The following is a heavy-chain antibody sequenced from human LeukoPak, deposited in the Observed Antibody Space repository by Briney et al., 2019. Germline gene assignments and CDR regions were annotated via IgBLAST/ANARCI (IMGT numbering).Heavy chain of an antibody. CDR2: IYNSGIT. J-gene: IGHJ6*03. D-gene: IGHD4/OR15-4a*01. CDR3: ARDHLPAGAPGYYMDV. V-gene: IGHV4-59*02. CDR1: GVSVSSHF. Sequence: SETLSLTCTVSGVSVSSHFWSWLRQPPGKGLEWVGYIYNSGITNYNPSLKSRVTMSVDTSKNQFSLMLRSVTAADTAVYYCARDHLPAGAPGYYMDVWGKGTTVTVSS.